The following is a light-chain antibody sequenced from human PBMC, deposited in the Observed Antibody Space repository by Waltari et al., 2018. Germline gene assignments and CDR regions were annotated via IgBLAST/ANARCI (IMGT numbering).Light chain of an antibody. J-gene: IGKJ2*01. V-gene: IGKV1-NL1*01. CDR2: GAT. CDR1: QGISNS. Sequence: DIQMTQSPSPLSASVGDRVTITCRASQGISNSLAWYQQKPGKAPKLLFYGATRLESGAPPIRSSSGSGTDYTLTISSLQPDDFTTYYCQQYYYTPYTFGQGTKLDIK. CDR3: QQYYYTPYT.